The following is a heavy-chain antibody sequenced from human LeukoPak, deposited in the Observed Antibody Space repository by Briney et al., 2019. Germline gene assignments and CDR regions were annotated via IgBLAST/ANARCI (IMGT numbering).Heavy chain of an antibody. V-gene: IGHV1-24*01. J-gene: IGHJ4*02. CDR1: GYTLTELS. Sequence: ASVKVSCKVSGYTLTELSMHWVRQAPGKGLEWLGGFDPEDGETIYAQKFQGRVTMTEDTSTDTAYMELSSLRSEDTAVYYCATDLEVSQPAITMVRGVRGWGQGTLVTVSS. CDR2: FDPEDGET. CDR3: ATDLEVSQPAITMVRGVRG. D-gene: IGHD3-10*01.